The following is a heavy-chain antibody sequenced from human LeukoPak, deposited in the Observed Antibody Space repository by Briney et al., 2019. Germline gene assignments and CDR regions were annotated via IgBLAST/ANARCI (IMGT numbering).Heavy chain of an antibody. D-gene: IGHD3-22*01. Sequence: PSETLSLTCVVYGGSFSGYYWSWIRQPPGKGLEWIGEINHSGSTNYNPSLKSRVTISVDTSKNQFSLKLSSVTAADTAVYYCARGPANYYDSSGYYPVRSLDAFDIWGQGTMVTVSS. CDR3: ARGPANYYDSSGYYPVRSLDAFDI. CDR1: GGSFSGYY. V-gene: IGHV4-34*01. J-gene: IGHJ3*02. CDR2: INHSGST.